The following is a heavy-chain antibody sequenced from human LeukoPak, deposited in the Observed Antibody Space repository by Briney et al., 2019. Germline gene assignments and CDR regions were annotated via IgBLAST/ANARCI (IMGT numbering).Heavy chain of an antibody. CDR3: ARPAGWGAHQVSYGMDV. D-gene: IGHD1-26*01. CDR2: IPYDGSNN. Sequence: GRSLTLYCAASAFTFSSYAMHWVRPAPGQGLEWVAAIPYDGSNNYYADSVKGRFTMSRDNSKNTLYLQMNSLRVEDTAVYYCARPAGWGAHQVSYGMDVWGQGTTVTVSS. CDR1: AFTFSSYA. V-gene: IGHV3-30-3*01. J-gene: IGHJ6*02.